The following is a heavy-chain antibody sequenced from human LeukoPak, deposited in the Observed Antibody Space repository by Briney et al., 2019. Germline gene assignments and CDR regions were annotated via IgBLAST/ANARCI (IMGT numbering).Heavy chain of an antibody. CDR1: GFIVSSNY. CDR3: AKGMSYDILTGLDY. J-gene: IGHJ4*02. D-gene: IGHD3-9*01. Sequence: PGGSLRVSCAASGFIVSSNYMSWVRQALGKGLEWVSGIYSVGSTYYADSVKGRFTISRDNSKNTLYLQMNSLRAEDTAVYYCAKGMSYDILTGLDYWGQGTLVIVSS. CDR2: IYSVGST. V-gene: IGHV3-53*01.